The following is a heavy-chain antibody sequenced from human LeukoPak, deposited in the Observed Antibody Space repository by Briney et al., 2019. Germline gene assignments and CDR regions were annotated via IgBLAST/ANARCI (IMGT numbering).Heavy chain of an antibody. CDR1: GGSFSGYY. V-gene: IGHV4-34*01. D-gene: IGHD2-15*01. J-gene: IGHJ3*02. Sequence: PSETLSLTCAVYGGSFSGYYWSWIRQPPGKGLEWIGEINHSGSTNYNPSLKSRVTISVDTSKNQFSLKLSSVTAADTAVYYCARACSGGSCYSMWDAFDIWGQGTMVTVSS. CDR2: INHSGST. CDR3: ARACSGGSCYSMWDAFDI.